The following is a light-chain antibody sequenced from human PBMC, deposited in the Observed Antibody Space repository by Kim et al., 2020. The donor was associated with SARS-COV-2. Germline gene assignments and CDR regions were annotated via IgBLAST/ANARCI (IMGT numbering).Light chain of an antibody. CDR1: QDLSIY. V-gene: IGKV1-17*03. Sequence: DIHMTQSPSAMSASVGDRVTITCRASQDLSIYLTWFQQKPGKVPKRLIYAASSLQSGVPSRFSGRGSGTEFTLTINSLQPEDFGTYYCLQHTNYPWTFGQGTKVDIK. CDR2: AAS. CDR3: LQHTNYPWT. J-gene: IGKJ1*01.